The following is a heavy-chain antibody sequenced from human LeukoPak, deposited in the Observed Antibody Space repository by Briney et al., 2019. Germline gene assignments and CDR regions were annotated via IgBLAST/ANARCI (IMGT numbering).Heavy chain of an antibody. J-gene: IGHJ4*02. CDR3: ARAESGSMTTVTTVDY. CDR2: ISAYYGNT. CDR1: GYTFTSYG. V-gene: IGHV1-18*01. D-gene: IGHD4-17*01. Sequence: ASVKVSCKASGYTFTSYGIIWVRQAPGQGLEWMGWISAYYGNTNYAQKLQGRVTMTTGTSTSTAYMELRSLRSDDTAVYYCARAESGSMTTVTTVDYWGQGTLVTVSS.